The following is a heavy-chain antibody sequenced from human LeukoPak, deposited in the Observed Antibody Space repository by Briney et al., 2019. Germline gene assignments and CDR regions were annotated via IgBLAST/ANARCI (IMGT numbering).Heavy chain of an antibody. D-gene: IGHD3-10*01. J-gene: IGHJ4*02. Sequence: AGGSLRPSCAASGFTFSNTWMSWVRQAPGKGLEWIGRIKSKTDGGTTDYAAPVKGRFTISRDDSKNTLYLQMNSLKTEDTAVYYCVGSFLGYWGRGTLVTVSS. CDR2: IKSKTDGGTT. V-gene: IGHV3-15*01. CDR3: VGSFLGY. CDR1: GFTFSNTW.